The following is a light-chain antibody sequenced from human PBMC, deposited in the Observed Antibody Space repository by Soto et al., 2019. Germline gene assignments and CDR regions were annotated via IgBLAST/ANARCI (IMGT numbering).Light chain of an antibody. Sequence: EIVLTQSPGTLSLSPGERAILSCRASQTISSNSLAWYQQKPGQAPRLLIYNAYSKTGGVPDRFSGSGSGTDFTLTITRVEPEDFAVYYCQHYGASLAFGGGTNVEIK. J-gene: IGKJ4*01. CDR1: QTISSNS. CDR3: QHYGASLA. CDR2: NAY. V-gene: IGKV3-20*01.